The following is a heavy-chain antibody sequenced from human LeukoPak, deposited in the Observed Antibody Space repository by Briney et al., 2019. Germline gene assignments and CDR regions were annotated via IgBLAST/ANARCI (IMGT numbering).Heavy chain of an antibody. CDR1: GFTFSSYA. CDR2: ISSNGGST. V-gene: IGHV3-64*01. J-gene: IGHJ4*02. CDR3: ARGGFDY. Sequence: GGSLRLSCAASGFTFSSYAMHWVRQAPGKGLEYVSAISSNGGSTYYANSVKGRFTISRDNSKNTLYLQMGSLRAEDMAVYYCARGGFDYWGQGTLVTVSS.